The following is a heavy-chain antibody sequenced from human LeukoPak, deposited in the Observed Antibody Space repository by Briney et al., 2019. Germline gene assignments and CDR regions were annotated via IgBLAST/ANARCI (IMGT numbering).Heavy chain of an antibody. V-gene: IGHV1-2*02. J-gene: IGHJ4*02. Sequence: GASVKVSCKASGYTFTGYYMHWVRQAPGQGLEWMGWINPNSGGTNYAQKFQGRVTMTRDTSISTAYMELSRLRSDDTAVYYCARMKQLGQNSPGYWGQGTLVTVSS. D-gene: IGHD5-18*01. CDR3: ARMKQLGQNSPGY. CDR2: INPNSGGT. CDR1: GYTFTGYY.